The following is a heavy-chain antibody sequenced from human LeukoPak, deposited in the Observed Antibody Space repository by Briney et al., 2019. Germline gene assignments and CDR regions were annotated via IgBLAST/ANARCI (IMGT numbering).Heavy chain of an antibody. D-gene: IGHD6-13*01. J-gene: IGHJ1*01. CDR2: INHSGST. CDR3: ARGLRQQLGYFQQ. Sequence: SETLSLTCAVYGGSFSGYYWSWIRQPPGKGLEWIGEINHSGSTNYNPSLKSRVTISVDTSKNQFSLKLSSVTAADTAVYYCARGLRQQLGYFQQWGQGTLVTVSS. CDR1: GGSFSGYY. V-gene: IGHV4-34*01.